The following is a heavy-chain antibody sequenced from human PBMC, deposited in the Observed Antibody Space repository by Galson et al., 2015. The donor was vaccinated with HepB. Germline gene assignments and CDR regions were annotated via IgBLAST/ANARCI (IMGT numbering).Heavy chain of an antibody. J-gene: IGHJ6*02. CDR1: GFTFRRYG. CDR3: AKDFGRYCTTGSCFGAGMDV. Sequence: SLRLSCAASGFTFRRYGMHWVRQAPGKGLEWVAVIRDDGSNKYYTDSVKGRFTISRDNSKNTLYLQMNSLRAEDTAVYYCAKDFGRYCTTGSCFGAGMDVWGHGTTVTVSS. V-gene: IGHV3-33*06. CDR2: IRDDGSNK. D-gene: IGHD2-15*01.